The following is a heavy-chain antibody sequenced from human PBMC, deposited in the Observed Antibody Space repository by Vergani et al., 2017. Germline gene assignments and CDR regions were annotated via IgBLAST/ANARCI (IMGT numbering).Heavy chain of an antibody. J-gene: IGHJ4*02. CDR3: ARYFYGFVELSPWVFDY. D-gene: IGHD3-10*01. CDR2: IWYDGSNK. V-gene: IGHV3-33*01. CDR1: GFTFSSYG. Sequence: QVRLVESGGGVVQPGRSLRLSCAASGFTFSSYGMHWVRQAPGKGLEWVAVIWYDGSNKYYADSVKGRFTISRDNSKNTLYLKMNSLRAEDTAVYYCARYFYGFVELSPWVFDYWGQGTLVTVSS.